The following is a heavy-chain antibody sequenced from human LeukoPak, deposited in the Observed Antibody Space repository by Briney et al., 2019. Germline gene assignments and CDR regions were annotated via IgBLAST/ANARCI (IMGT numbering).Heavy chain of an antibody. CDR2: IYWDDDK. CDR3: AHLYSGYEYNWFDP. J-gene: IGHJ5*02. Sequence: SGPTLVKPTQTLTLTCTFSGFSLSTSGVGVGWIRQPPGKALEWLALIYWDDDKRYSPSLKSRLTITKDTSKNQVVLTMTNMDPVGTATYYCAHLYSGYEYNWFDPWGQGTLVTVSS. CDR1: GFSLSTSGVG. V-gene: IGHV2-5*02. D-gene: IGHD5-12*01.